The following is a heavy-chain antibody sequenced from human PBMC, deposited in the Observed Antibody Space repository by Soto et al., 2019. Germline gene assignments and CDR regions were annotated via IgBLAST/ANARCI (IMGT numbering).Heavy chain of an antibody. V-gene: IGHV3-33*01. CDR2: IWYDGSNK. CDR1: GFTFSTYG. Sequence: QVQLVESGGGVDQHGRSLRLSCAASGFTFSTYGMHWVRQAPGTGLEWVAVIWYDGSNKYYADSVKGRFTISRDNSKNTLYLQMNSLRVEDTAVYYCARSPAGYSYGYGADCWGQGTLVTVSS. J-gene: IGHJ4*02. CDR3: ARSPAGYSYGYGADC. D-gene: IGHD5-18*01.